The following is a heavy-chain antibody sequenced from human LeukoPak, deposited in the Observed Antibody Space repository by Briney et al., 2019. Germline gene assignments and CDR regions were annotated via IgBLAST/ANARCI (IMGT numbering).Heavy chain of an antibody. J-gene: IGHJ3*02. CDR2: INSDGSST. Sequence: PGGSLRLSCAASGFTFSSYWMHWVRQAPGKGLVWVSRINSDGSSTSYADSVKGRFTISRDNAKNTLYLQMNRLRAEDTAVYYCASLGYSSSGSSAFDIWGQGTMVTVSS. D-gene: IGHD6-13*01. V-gene: IGHV3-74*01. CDR3: ASLGYSSSGSSAFDI. CDR1: GFTFSSYW.